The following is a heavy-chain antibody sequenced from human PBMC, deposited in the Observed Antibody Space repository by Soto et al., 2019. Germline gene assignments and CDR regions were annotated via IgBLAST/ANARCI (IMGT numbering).Heavy chain of an antibody. CDR3: ASSVAKYYYYGMDV. Sequence: QVQLVQSGAEVKKPGSSVKVSCKASGGTFSSYAISWVRQAPGQGLEWMGGIIPIFGTANYAQKFQGRVTINREQSTSTAYMELSSLRSEDTAVYCCASSVAKYYYYGMDVWGQGTTVTVSS. CDR1: GGTFSSYA. J-gene: IGHJ6*01. CDR2: IIPIFGTA. D-gene: IGHD5-12*01. V-gene: IGHV1-69*05.